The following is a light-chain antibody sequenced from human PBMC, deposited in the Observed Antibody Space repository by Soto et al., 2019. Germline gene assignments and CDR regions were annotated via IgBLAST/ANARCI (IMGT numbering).Light chain of an antibody. V-gene: IGKV3-15*01. Sequence: EIVVTQSPGTLSVSPGERATLSCRASQGIGTNLAWYQQRPGQAPRLLIYAASSRATDIPARFTGRGSGTEFTLSISSPQSEDFAVYFCQQYNNWPLYTFGQGTKLEI. CDR2: AAS. CDR1: QGIGTN. J-gene: IGKJ2*01. CDR3: QQYNNWPLYT.